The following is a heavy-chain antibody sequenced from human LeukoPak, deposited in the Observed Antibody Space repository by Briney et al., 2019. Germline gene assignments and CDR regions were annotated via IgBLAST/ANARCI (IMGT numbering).Heavy chain of an antibody. D-gene: IGHD6-6*01. Sequence: PGRSLRLSCAASGFTFSSYGMHWVRQAPGKGLEWVAVISYDGSNKYYADSVKGRFTISRDNSKNTLYLQMNSLRAEDTAVYYCAKDEYSSSFDPWGQGTLVTVSS. CDR2: ISYDGSNK. CDR1: GFTFSSYG. CDR3: AKDEYSSSFDP. J-gene: IGHJ5*02. V-gene: IGHV3-30*18.